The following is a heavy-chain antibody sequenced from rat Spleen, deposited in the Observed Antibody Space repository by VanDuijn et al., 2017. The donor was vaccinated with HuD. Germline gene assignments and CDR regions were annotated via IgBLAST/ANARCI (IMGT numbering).Heavy chain of an antibody. J-gene: IGHJ2*01. CDR3: ARHEGRMSIIRLYYFDY. V-gene: IGHV5-25*01. CDR2: IRTGGGNT. D-gene: IGHD4-3*01. CDR1: GFTFSNYY. Sequence: EVQLVESGGGLVQPGRSMKLSCAASGFTFSNYYMAWVRQAPTKGLEWVASIRTGGGNTYNRDSVKGRLTISRDNAKSTLYLQMDSLRSEDTATYYCARHEGRMSIIRLYYFDYWGQGVMVTVSS.